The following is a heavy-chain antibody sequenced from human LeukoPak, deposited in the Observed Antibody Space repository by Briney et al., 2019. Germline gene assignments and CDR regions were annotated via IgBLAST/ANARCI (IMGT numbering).Heavy chain of an antibody. CDR3: EMLQTGARSDGWFDP. D-gene: IGHD1-1*01. Sequence: GESLKISCKGSGYSFTNFWIAWVRQVPGKGLEWMGIIYPGDSDTRYSPSFQGQVTISPDKPITSAYLQWSRLKASDTAMYYCEMLQTGARSDGWFDPWGQGTLVTVSS. CDR1: GYSFTNFW. CDR2: IYPGDSDT. J-gene: IGHJ5*02. V-gene: IGHV5-51*04.